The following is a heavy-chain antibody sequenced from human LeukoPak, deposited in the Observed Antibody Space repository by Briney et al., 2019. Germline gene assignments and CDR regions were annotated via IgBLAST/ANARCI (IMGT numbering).Heavy chain of an antibody. Sequence: SETLSLTCTVSGGSISSYYWSWIRQPPGKGLEWIGYIYYSGSTNYNPSLKGRVTISVDTSKNQFSLKLSSVTAADTAVYYCARVLAYSGSYLDAFDIWGQGTMVTVSS. J-gene: IGHJ3*02. CDR3: ARVLAYSGSYLDAFDI. D-gene: IGHD1-26*01. CDR2: IYYSGST. CDR1: GGSISSYY. V-gene: IGHV4-59*01.